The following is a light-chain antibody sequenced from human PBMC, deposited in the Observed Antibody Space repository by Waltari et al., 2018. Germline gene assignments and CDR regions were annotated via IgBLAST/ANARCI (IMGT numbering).Light chain of an antibody. V-gene: IGKV1-5*03. CDR1: QSISTW. CDR2: KAS. CDR3: QQYKSYFRT. J-gene: IGKJ1*01. Sequence: DIQMTQSPSTLSASVGDRVTITCRASQSISTWLAWYQQKPGKAPKLLIYKASSLESGVPARFGGSGSGTEFTLTISSLQPDDCATYYCQQYKSYFRTFGQGTKVEIK.